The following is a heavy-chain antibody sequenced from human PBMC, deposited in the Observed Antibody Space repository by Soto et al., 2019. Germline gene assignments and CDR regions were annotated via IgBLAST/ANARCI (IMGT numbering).Heavy chain of an antibody. V-gene: IGHV5-51*01. CDR2: IYPGDSDT. CDR1: GYSFTSYW. Sequence: GGSLRLSCKGSGYSFTSYWIGWVRQMPGKGLEWMGIIYPGDSDTRYSPSFQGQVTISADKSISTAYLQWSSLKASDTAMYYCARLYSGYDLVPYYFDYWGQGTLVTVSS. CDR3: ARLYSGYDLVPYYFDY. D-gene: IGHD5-12*01. J-gene: IGHJ4*02.